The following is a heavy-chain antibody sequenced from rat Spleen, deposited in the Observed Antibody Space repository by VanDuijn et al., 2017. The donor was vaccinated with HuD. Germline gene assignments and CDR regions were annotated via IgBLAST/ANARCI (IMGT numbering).Heavy chain of an antibody. D-gene: IGHD3-8*01. J-gene: IGHJ4*01. Sequence: QVQLKESGPGLVQPSQTLSLTCTVSGFSLTSNSVSWVRQPTGKGLEWMGVIWTAGSTDYNSALKSRLSISRDTSKSQVLLKMNNLQTEDTAMYFCARDPLMDAWGQGASVTVSS. CDR2: IWTAGST. CDR1: GFSLTSNS. V-gene: IGHV2-15*01. CDR3: ARDPLMDA.